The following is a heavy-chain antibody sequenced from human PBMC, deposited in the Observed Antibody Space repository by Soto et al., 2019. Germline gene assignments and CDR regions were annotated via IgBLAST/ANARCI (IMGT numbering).Heavy chain of an antibody. CDR1: GFTFRSYW. J-gene: IGHJ5*02. CDR2: IKQDGSEK. Sequence: PGGSLRLSCAASGFTFRSYWMSWVRQASGKGREWVANIKQDGSEKYYVDSVKGRFTISRDNAKNSLYLQMNSLRAEDTAVYYCARSIAARLNWFDPWGQGTLVTVSS. V-gene: IGHV3-7*01. D-gene: IGHD6-6*01. CDR3: ARSIAARLNWFDP.